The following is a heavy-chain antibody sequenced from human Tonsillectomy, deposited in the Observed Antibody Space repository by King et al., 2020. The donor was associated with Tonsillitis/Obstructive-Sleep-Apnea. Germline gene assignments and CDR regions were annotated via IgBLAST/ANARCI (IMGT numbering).Heavy chain of an antibody. D-gene: IGHD3-3*01. CDR3: ARDGYDFWSGYTINWFDP. J-gene: IGHJ5*02. CDR2: ISSSGSTI. V-gene: IGHV3-11*01. Sequence: VQLVESGGGLVKPGGSLRLSCAASGFTFSDYYMSWIRQAPGKGLEWVSYISSSGSTIYYADPVKGRFTISRANAKNSLYLQMNSLRAEDTAVYYCARDGYDFWSGYTINWFDPWGQGTLVTVSS. CDR1: GFTFSDYY.